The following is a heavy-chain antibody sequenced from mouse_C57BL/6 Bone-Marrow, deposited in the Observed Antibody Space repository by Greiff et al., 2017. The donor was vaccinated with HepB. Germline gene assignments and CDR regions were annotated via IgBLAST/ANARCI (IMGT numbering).Heavy chain of an antibody. V-gene: IGHV1-75*01. CDR2: IFPGSGST. CDR1: GYTFTDYY. Sequence: LKESGPELVKPGASVKISCKASGYTFTDYYINWVKQRPGQGLEWIGWIFPGSGSTYYNEKFTGKATLTVDKSSSTAYMLLSSMTSEDSAVYFCARNWVTTDGGAMDYWGQGTSVTVSS. D-gene: IGHD2-2*01. CDR3: ARNWVTTDGGAMDY. J-gene: IGHJ4*01.